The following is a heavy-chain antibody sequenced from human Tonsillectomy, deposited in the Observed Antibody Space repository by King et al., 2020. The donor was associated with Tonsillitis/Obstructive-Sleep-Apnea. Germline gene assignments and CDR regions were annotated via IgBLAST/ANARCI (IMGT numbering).Heavy chain of an antibody. Sequence: QLVQSGAEVKKPGSSVKVSCKASGGTFSSYAISWVRQAPGQGLEWMGRIIPILGIANYAQKFQGRVTITADKSTSTAYMELSSLRSEDTALYYCARRLGYCSGGSCYYYFDYWGQGTLVTVSS. V-gene: IGHV1-69*04. J-gene: IGHJ4*02. CDR3: ARRLGYCSGGSCYYYFDY. CDR1: GGTFSSYA. CDR2: IIPILGIA. D-gene: IGHD2-15*01.